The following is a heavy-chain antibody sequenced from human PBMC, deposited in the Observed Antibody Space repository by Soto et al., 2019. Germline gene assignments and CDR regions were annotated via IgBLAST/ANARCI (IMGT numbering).Heavy chain of an antibody. CDR3: ARDPTYYYDSSGYSFDY. Sequence: ASVKVSCKASGYTFTSYYMHWVRQAPGQGLEWMGIINPSGGSTSYAQKFQGRVTMTRDTSTSTVYMELSSLRSEDTAVYYCARDPTYYYDSSGYSFDYRGQGTLVTVSS. D-gene: IGHD3-22*01. CDR2: INPSGGST. V-gene: IGHV1-46*01. J-gene: IGHJ4*02. CDR1: GYTFTSYY.